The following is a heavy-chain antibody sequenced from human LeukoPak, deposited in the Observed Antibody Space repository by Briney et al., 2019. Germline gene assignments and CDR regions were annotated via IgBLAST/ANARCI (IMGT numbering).Heavy chain of an antibody. CDR1: GFTFSSYA. CDR2: ISYDGSNK. J-gene: IGHJ4*02. V-gene: IGHV3-30-3*01. D-gene: IGHD6-13*01. CDR3: ARAVQLVTAPDY. Sequence: PGESLRLSCAASGFTFSSYAMHWVRQAPGKGLEWVAVISYDGSNKYYADSVKGRFTISRDNSKNTLYLQMNSLRAEDTAVYYCARAVQLVTAPDYWGQGTLVTVSS.